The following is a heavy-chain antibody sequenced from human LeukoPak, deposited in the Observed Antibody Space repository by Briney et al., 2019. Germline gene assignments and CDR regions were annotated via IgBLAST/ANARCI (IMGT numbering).Heavy chain of an antibody. D-gene: IGHD2-15*01. CDR2: ISSSSSSV. CDR3: ARDLGYCSGGSCY. CDR1: GFTFSSYT. Sequence: GGSLRLSCAASGFTFSSYTMNWVRQAPGKGLEWVSSISSSSSSVYYADSVKGRFTISRDNAKNSLYLQMNSLRAEDTAVYYCARDLGYCSGGSCYWGQGTLVTVSS. V-gene: IGHV3-21*06. J-gene: IGHJ4*02.